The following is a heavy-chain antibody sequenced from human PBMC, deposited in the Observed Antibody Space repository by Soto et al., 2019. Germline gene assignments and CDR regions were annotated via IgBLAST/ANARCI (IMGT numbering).Heavy chain of an antibody. D-gene: IGHD3-10*01. CDR2: ISGSGGST. J-gene: IGHJ6*03. Sequence: GWSLRLSCAASGFTFSSYAMSWVRQAPGKGLEWVSAISGSGGSTYYADSVKGRFTISRDNSKNTLYLQMNSLRAEDTAVYYCAKAGENNYYYYYMDVWGKGTTVTVSS. CDR1: GFTFSSYA. CDR3: AKAGENNYYYYYMDV. V-gene: IGHV3-23*01.